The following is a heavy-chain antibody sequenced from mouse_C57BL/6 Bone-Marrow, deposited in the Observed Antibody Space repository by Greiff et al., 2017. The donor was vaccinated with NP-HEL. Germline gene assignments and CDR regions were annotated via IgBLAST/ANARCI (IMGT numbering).Heavy chain of an antibody. CDR3: ARRLYYDYEGNYFDY. CDR1: GYTFTDYN. CDR2: INPNNGGT. J-gene: IGHJ2*01. Sequence: DVHLVESGPELVKPGASVKIPCKASGYTFTDYNMDWVKQSHGKSLEWIGDINPNNGGTIYNQKFKGKATLTVDKSSSTAYMELRSLTSEDTAVYYCARRLYYDYEGNYFDYWGQGTTLTVSS. D-gene: IGHD2-4*01. V-gene: IGHV1-18*01.